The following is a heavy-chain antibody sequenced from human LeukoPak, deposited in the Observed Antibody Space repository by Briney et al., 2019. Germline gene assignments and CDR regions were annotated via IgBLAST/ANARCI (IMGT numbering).Heavy chain of an antibody. CDR1: GGSFSGYY. Sequence: SGTLSLTCAVYGGSFSGYYWSWIRQPPGKGLEWIGEINHSGSTNYNPSLKSRVTISVDTSKNQFSLKLSSVTAADTAVYYCARANGDPSSSSGYYYGMDVWGQGTTVTVSS. D-gene: IGHD6-6*01. J-gene: IGHJ6*02. V-gene: IGHV4-34*01. CDR3: ARANGDPSSSSGYYYGMDV. CDR2: INHSGST.